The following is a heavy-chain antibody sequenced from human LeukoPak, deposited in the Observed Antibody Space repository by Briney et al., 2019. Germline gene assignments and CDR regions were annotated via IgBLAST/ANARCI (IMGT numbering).Heavy chain of an antibody. J-gene: IGHJ5*02. CDR2: TNPNSGDT. D-gene: IGHD3-10*01. V-gene: IGHV1-2*02. CDR3: TRGTGSSWFDP. CDR1: GYTFIANN. Sequence: ASVKVSCKASGYTFIANNMYWVRQAPGQGLEWMGRTNPNSGDTYYAQNFQGRVTMTRDTSINTAYMELSRLTSDDTAVYYCTRGTGSSWFDPWGQGTLVTVSS.